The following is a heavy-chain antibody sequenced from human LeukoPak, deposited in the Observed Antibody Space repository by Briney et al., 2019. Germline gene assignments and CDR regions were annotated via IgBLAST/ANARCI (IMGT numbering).Heavy chain of an antibody. J-gene: IGHJ4*02. D-gene: IGHD6-19*01. CDR1: GFTFIDFA. Sequence: GGSLRLSCAASGFTFIDFAIHWVRQAPGKGLEWVAAASYDEISRFYTDSVKGRFTISRANSTNKVFLQLSSLRTDDTAVYYCARGGGSSGWYVDKWGQGTLVAVSS. V-gene: IGHV3-30*04. CDR2: ASYDEISR. CDR3: ARGGGSSGWYVDK.